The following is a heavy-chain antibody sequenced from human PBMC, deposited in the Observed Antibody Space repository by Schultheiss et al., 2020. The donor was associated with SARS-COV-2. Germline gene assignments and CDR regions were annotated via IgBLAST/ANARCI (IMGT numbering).Heavy chain of an antibody. CDR2: INHSGST. CDR1: GGSFSGYY. Sequence: SETLSLTCAVYGGSFSGYYWSWIRQPPGKGLEWIGEINHSGSTNYNPSLRSRVTISVDRSKNQFSLKLSSVTAADTAVYYCARSDVGTYYYGSGSPYWYFDLWGRGTLVTVSS. D-gene: IGHD3-10*01. CDR3: ARSDVGTYYYGSGSPYWYFDL. J-gene: IGHJ2*01. V-gene: IGHV4-34*01.